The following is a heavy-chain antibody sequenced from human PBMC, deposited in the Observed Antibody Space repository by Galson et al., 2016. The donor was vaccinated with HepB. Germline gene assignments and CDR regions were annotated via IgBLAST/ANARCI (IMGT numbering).Heavy chain of an antibody. Sequence: SETLSLTCAVSGGSISTSNWWSWVRQPPGKGLEWIGEIYHGGSTNYNPSLKSRVTISADISQNQFSLKLTSVTAADTAVYYCAGSWYSYYGMDVWGQGTTVTVSS. D-gene: IGHD6-13*01. V-gene: IGHV4-4*02. CDR2: IYHGGST. CDR1: GGSISTSNW. J-gene: IGHJ6*02. CDR3: AGSWYSYYGMDV.